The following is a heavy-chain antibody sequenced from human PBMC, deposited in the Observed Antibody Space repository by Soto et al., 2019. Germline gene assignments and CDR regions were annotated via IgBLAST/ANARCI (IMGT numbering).Heavy chain of an antibody. J-gene: IGHJ4*02. D-gene: IGHD3-10*01. CDR1: GFTFCNYA. CDR2: ITASSGST. CDR3: GGGISRYYKCFHY. Sequence: GLSCPASGFTFCNYALYSVSQTRGKGLEWLSAITASSGSTQSPDFGKGRFAITGDNSKNTMSVQMNGLRDEVRALCCCGGGISRYYKCFHYRGQGTLVTVSS. V-gene: IGHV3-23*01.